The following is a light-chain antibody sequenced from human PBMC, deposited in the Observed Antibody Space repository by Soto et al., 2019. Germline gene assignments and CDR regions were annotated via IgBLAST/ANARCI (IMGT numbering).Light chain of an antibody. V-gene: IGLV2-14*01. Sequence: QSALTQPASVSGSPGQSITISCTGTSSDVGGYNYVYWYQQHPGKAPKLMIYDVSNRPSGVSNRFSGSKSGNTASLTISGLQDEDEADYYCSSYTSSILFGGGTKLTVL. J-gene: IGLJ2*01. CDR1: SSDVGGYNY. CDR2: DVS. CDR3: SSYTSSIL.